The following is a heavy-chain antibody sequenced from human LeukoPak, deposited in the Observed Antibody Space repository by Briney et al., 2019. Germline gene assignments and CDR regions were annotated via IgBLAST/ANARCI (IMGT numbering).Heavy chain of an antibody. D-gene: IGHD6-19*01. V-gene: IGHV3-9*01. CDR3: AKASEQWLWYWFDP. J-gene: IGHJ5*02. CDR2: ISWNSGSI. Sequence: SLRLSCAASGFTFDDYAMHWVRQAPGKGLEWVSGISWNSGSIGYADSVKGRFTISRDNAKNSLYLQMNSLRAEDTALYYCAKASEQWLWYWFDPWGQGTLVTVSS. CDR1: GFTFDDYA.